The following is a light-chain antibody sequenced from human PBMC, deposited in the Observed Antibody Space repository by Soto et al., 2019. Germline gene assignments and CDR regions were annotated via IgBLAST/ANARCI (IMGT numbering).Light chain of an antibody. Sequence: QSVLTQPPSASGTPGQRVTISCSGTRSNIGGNSVNWYQQLPGKAPKPLIYSNNQRPSGVPDRFSASKSGTSASLAISGLQSEDEAYYYCATWDDSLTGFVFGTGTKVTVL. CDR1: RSNIGGNS. CDR3: ATWDDSLTGFV. CDR2: SNN. J-gene: IGLJ1*01. V-gene: IGLV1-44*01.